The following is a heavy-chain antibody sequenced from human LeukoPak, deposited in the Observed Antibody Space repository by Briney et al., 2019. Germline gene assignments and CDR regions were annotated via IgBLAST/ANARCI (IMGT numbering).Heavy chain of an antibody. CDR2: INPNSGGT. CDR1: GYTFTGYY. D-gene: IGHD3-22*01. Sequence: ASVKVSCKASGYTFTGYYMHWVRQAPGQGLEWMGWINPNSGGTNYAQKFQGRVTMTRDTSISTAYMELSRLRSDDTAVYYCARSWIQLFRDYYDSSGCDYWGQGTLVTVSS. V-gene: IGHV1-2*02. CDR3: ARSWIQLFRDYYDSSGCDY. J-gene: IGHJ4*02.